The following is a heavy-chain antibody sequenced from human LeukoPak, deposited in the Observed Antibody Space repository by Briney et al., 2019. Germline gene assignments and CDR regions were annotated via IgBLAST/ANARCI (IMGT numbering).Heavy chain of an antibody. Sequence: GESLKISSQDSRYSFTNYWIAWVRQMPGKGLEWMGIIYPGDTDKRYSPSFEGQVTISADRSISTAYLQWRSLKASDTAMYYCARRSCSSGSCYTDYDFDSWGQGTLVTVSS. D-gene: IGHD2-2*02. CDR1: RYSFTNYW. V-gene: IGHV5-51*01. CDR2: IYPGDTDK. CDR3: ARRSCSSGSCYTDYDFDS. J-gene: IGHJ4*02.